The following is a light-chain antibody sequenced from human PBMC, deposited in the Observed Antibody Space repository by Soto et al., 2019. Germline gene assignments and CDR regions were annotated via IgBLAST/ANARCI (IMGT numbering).Light chain of an antibody. V-gene: IGLV1-40*01. CDR2: ANS. J-gene: IGLJ3*02. CDR1: SSNIGAGYG. Sequence: QSVLTQPPSVSGAPGQRVTISCTGSSSNIGAGYGVDWYQQLPGTAPKLLIYANSNRPSGVPDRFSGSKSGTSASLAITGLQAEDEADYYCQSYDSSLSGWVFGGGTKLTVL. CDR3: QSYDSSLSGWV.